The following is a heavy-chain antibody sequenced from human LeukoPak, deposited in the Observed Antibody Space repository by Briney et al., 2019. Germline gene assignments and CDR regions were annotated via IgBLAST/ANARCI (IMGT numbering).Heavy chain of an antibody. V-gene: IGHV4-59*01. CDR1: GGSISSYY. CDR2: IDYSGST. CDR3: AASGYTNYSFDY. D-gene: IGHD4-11*01. J-gene: IGHJ4*02. Sequence: SETLSLTCTVSGGSISSYYWSWIRQSPGKGLEWIGYIDYSGSTIYNPSLKSRVIISVDTSKNQFSLKLSSVTAADTAVYYCAASGYTNYSFDYWGQGTLATVSS.